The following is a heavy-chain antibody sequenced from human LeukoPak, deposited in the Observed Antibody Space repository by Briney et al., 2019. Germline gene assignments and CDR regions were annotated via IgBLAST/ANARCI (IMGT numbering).Heavy chain of an antibody. CDR3: ARDRVVGATTRIDY. J-gene: IGHJ4*02. CDR1: GYTFTSYG. V-gene: IGHV1-18*01. Sequence: ASVKVSCKASGYTFTSYGISWVRQAPGQGLEWMGWISAYSGDTNYAQKFQGRATMTTDTSTSTAYMELRSLRSDDTAVYYCARDRVVGATTRIDYWGQGTLVTVSS. D-gene: IGHD1-26*01. CDR2: ISAYSGDT.